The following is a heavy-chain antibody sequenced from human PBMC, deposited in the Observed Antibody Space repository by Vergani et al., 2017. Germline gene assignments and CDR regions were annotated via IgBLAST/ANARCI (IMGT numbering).Heavy chain of an antibody. CDR1: GGSFSGYYW. D-gene: IGHD3-22*01. J-gene: IGHJ4*02. Sequence: QWGAGLLKPSETLSLTCAVYGGSFSGYYWSWIRQPPGKALEWLAHIFSNDEKSYSTSLKSRLTISKDTSKSQVVLTMTNMDPVDTATYYCARFLNYYDSSGYYFDYWGQGTLVTVSS. CDR3: ARFLNYYDSSGYYFDY. CDR2: IFSNDEK. V-gene: IGHV2-26*01.